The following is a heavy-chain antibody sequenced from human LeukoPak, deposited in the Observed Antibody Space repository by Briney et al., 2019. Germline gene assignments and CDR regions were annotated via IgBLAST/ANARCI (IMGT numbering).Heavy chain of an antibody. Sequence: PSETLSLTCAVYGGSFSGYYWSWIRQPPGKGLEWIGEINHSGSTNYNPSLKSRVTISVDTSKNQFSLKLSSVTAADTAVYYCARFNTMVRGVTQYYYGMDVWGKGTRSPSPQ. V-gene: IGHV4-34*01. J-gene: IGHJ6*04. D-gene: IGHD3-10*01. CDR2: INHSGST. CDR1: GGSFSGYY. CDR3: ARFNTMVRGVTQYYYGMDV.